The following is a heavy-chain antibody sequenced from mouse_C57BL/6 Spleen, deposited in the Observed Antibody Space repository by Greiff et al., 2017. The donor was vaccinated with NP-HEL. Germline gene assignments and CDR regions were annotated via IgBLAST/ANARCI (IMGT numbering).Heavy chain of an antibody. Sequence: QVQLQQPGAELVKPGASVKVSCKASGYTFTSYWMHWVKQRPGQGLEWIGRIHPSDSDTNYNQKFKGKATLPVDKSPSTAYMPLSSLTSEDSAVYYCAINLIDYWGQGTTLTVSS. J-gene: IGHJ2*01. CDR3: AINLIDY. V-gene: IGHV1-74*01. CDR2: IHPSDSDT. CDR1: GYTFTSYW.